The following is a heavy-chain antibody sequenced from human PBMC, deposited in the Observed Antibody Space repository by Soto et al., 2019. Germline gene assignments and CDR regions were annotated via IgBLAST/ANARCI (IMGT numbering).Heavy chain of an antibody. Sequence: EVQLSESGGGLVQPGGSLRLSCAASGFTFNNYAMNWVRQAPGKGLEWVSAISGSGGSTYYADSVKGRFTISRDNSKNTVDPQMSSLRAEDTAVYYCTKGWFGHFLYDYWGQGTLVTVSS. CDR1: GFTFNNYA. V-gene: IGHV3-23*01. CDR3: TKGWFGHFLYDY. CDR2: ISGSGGST. J-gene: IGHJ4*02. D-gene: IGHD3-10*01.